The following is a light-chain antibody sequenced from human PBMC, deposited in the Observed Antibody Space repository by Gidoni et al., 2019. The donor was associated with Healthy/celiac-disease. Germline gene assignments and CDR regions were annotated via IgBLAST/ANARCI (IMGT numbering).Light chain of an antibody. V-gene: IGKV1-39*01. CDR2: AAS. CDR1: QSISSY. J-gene: IGKJ1*01. Sequence: DIQMTQSPSSLSASVGDSVTITCRASQSISSYLNWYQQKPGKAPKLLIYAASSLQSGVPSRFSGSGSGTDFTLTISSLQPEDFATYYCQQSYSTLSTFXXXTKVEIK. CDR3: QQSYSTLST.